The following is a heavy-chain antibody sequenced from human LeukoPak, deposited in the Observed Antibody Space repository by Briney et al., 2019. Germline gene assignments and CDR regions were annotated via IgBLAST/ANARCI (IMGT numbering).Heavy chain of an antibody. V-gene: IGHV4-39*01. J-gene: IGHJ6*03. Sequence: SETLSLTCTVSGGSISSSSDYWGWIRQPPGKGLEWIGSIYYSGSTYYNPSLKSRVTISVDTSKNQFSLKLSSVTAADTAVYYCARHLYCSSTSCSYYYYYMDVWGKGTTVTVSS. CDR1: GGSISSSSDY. D-gene: IGHD2-2*01. CDR2: IYYSGST. CDR3: ARHLYCSSTSCSYYYYYMDV.